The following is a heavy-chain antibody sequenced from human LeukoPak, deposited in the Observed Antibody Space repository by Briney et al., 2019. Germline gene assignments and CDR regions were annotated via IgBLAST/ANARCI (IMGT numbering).Heavy chain of an antibody. V-gene: IGHV3-7*01. J-gene: IGHJ5*02. CDR1: GFSVSNYW. D-gene: IGHD6-6*01. Sequence: GGSLRLSCAASGFSVSNYWMIWVRQAPGKGLEWVANINQDGSEKYYVDSVEGRFTISRDDAKNSLYLQMNSLRAEDSALYYCATSTYSSSPSWGQGTLVTVSS. CDR2: INQDGSEK. CDR3: ATSTYSSSPS.